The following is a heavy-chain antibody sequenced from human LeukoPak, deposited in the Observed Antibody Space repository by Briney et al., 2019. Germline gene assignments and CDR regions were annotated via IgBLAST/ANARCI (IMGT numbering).Heavy chain of an antibody. CDR1: GLTVNSKY. CDR2: INSDGSST. CDR3: ARGQWRRGHAVLPLDP. J-gene: IGHJ5*02. D-gene: IGHD6-19*01. Sequence: GGSLRLSCAASGLTVNSKYMSWVRQAPGKGLVWVSRINSDGSSTSYADSVKGRFTSSRDNAKNTLYLQMNSLRAEDTAVYYCARGQWRRGHAVLPLDPWGQGTLVTVSS. V-gene: IGHV3-74*01.